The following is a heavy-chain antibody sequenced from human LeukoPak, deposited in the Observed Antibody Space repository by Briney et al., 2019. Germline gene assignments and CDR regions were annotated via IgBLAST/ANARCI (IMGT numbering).Heavy chain of an antibody. CDR2: ISSSSRTI. V-gene: IGHV3-48*01. CDR3: ARLFWNGYYPISFDHYYGMDV. J-gene: IGHJ6*02. CDR1: AFTLSNYS. D-gene: IGHD3-3*01. Sequence: GGSLRLSCAASAFTLSNYSMAWVRQAPGKGLEWISYISSSSRTIYYADSVKGRFTISRDNAKNSLSVQITTLRAEDTAVYYCARLFWNGYYPISFDHYYGMDVWGQGTTITVSS.